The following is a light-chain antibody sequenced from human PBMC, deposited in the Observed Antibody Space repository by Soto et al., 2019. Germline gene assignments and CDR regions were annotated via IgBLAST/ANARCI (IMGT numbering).Light chain of an antibody. J-gene: IGLJ1*01. CDR2: RNN. CDR1: SYNIGSNY. CDR3: AAWDDSLRAQV. V-gene: IGLV1-47*01. Sequence: QSVLTHPHSASGTPGQRVTISCSGSSYNIGSNYVYWHQQLPATAATLLIYRNNRRPSAVPDGFSGTQSGGAASLASSGHRSEDEADYYCAAWDDSLRAQVFGTGTRVTVL.